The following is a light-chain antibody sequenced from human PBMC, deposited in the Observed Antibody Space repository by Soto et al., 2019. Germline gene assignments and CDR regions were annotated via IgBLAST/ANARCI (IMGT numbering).Light chain of an antibody. Sequence: QSALTQPASVSGSPGQSITISCTGTSSDVGGYNYVSWYQHHPGKAPKLVIYDVSNRPSGVSDRFSGSKSGNTASLTISGLQDEDEADYSCASYTTGTPFVFGPGTKLTVL. CDR3: ASYTTGTPFV. V-gene: IGLV2-14*03. CDR1: SSDVGGYNY. CDR2: DVS. J-gene: IGLJ1*01.